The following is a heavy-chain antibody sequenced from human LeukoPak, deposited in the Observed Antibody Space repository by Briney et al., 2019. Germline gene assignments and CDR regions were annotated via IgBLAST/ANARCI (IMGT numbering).Heavy chain of an antibody. CDR2: IYTSGST. CDR1: GGSISSYY. CDR3: ARHMSVTYDAFDL. J-gene: IGHJ3*01. Sequence: SETLSLTCTVSGGSISSYYWSWIRQPAGKGLEWIGRIYTSGSTNYNPSLESRVTISVDTSKTHFSLELTSVTAADTAVYYCARHMSVTYDAFDLWGRGTMVTVSS. D-gene: IGHD2-21*02. V-gene: IGHV4-4*07.